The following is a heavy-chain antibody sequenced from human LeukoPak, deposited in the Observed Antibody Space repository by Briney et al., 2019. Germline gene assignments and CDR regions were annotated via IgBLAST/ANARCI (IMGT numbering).Heavy chain of an antibody. CDR3: AKDPFVYDFWSGYTKPRYYFDY. CDR1: GFSFSNDW. D-gene: IGHD3-3*01. V-gene: IGHV3-23*01. Sequence: PGGSLRLSCAASGFSFSNDWMCWVRQAPGKGLEWVSAISGSGGSTYYADSVKGRFTISRDNSKNTLYLQMNSLRAEDTAVYYCAKDPFVYDFWSGYTKPRYYFDYWGQGTLVTVSS. CDR2: ISGSGGST. J-gene: IGHJ4*02.